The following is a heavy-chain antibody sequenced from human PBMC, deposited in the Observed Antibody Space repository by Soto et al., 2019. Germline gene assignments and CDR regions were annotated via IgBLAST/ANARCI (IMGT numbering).Heavy chain of an antibody. V-gene: IGHV4-39*01. Sequence: KPSETLSLTCTVSGDFVSGSRYCWGWIRQPPGKGLEWIGSIYYTGDTFFNPSLKSRVTFSVDPSKNQFSLKLTSLTAADTAVYFCARHKELLLASLSYGLDLWGQGTTVT. CDR1: GDFVSGSRYC. CDR3: ARHKELLLASLSYGLDL. J-gene: IGHJ6*02. CDR2: IYYTGDT. D-gene: IGHD3-22*01.